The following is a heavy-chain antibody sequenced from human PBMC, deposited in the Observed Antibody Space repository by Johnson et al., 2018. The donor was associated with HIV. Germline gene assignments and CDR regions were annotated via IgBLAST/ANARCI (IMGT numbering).Heavy chain of an antibody. CDR1: GFTFRSYA. D-gene: IGHD7-27*01. Sequence: QMQLVESGGGVVQPGRSLRLSCAASGFTFRSYAMHWVRQAPGKGLVWVAVISYDGKSTYYADSVKGRFTISRDTSKNTLYLQMNSLRAEDTAVYYCAPLGDAFDIWGQGTMVTVSS. CDR3: APLGDAFDI. CDR2: ISYDGKST. V-gene: IGHV3-30*04. J-gene: IGHJ3*02.